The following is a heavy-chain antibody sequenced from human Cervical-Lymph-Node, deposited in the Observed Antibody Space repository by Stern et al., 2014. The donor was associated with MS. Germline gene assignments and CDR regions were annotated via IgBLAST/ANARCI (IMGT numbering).Heavy chain of an antibody. J-gene: IGHJ6*02. V-gene: IGHV5-51*01. CDR3: ARRRYCTGVNCFYYYYGLDV. CDR1: GFNFTNYW. D-gene: IGHD2-15*01. Sequence: QLVQSGAEVKKPGESLKISCKGSGFNFTNYWIGWVRQMPGKGLEWMGILNAGDSDTRYSPSFQGQVIISVDKSISTAYLQWTSLKASDTAMYYCARRRYCTGVNCFYYYYGLDVWGQGTTVTVS. CDR2: LNAGDSDT.